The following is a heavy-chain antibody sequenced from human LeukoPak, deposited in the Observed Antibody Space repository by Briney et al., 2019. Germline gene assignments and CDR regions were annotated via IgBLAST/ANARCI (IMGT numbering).Heavy chain of an antibody. CDR3: ARDGVGYFDY. V-gene: IGHV3-23*01. Sequence: PGGSLRLSCAASGFTFSIYAMSWVRQAPGKGLEWVSGFSVSDKTTYYADSVKGRFTISRDNSKNTLYLQINSLRAEDTAVYYCARDGVGYFDYWGQGTLVTVSS. D-gene: IGHD1-26*01. CDR2: FSVSDKTT. CDR1: GFTFSIYA. J-gene: IGHJ4*02.